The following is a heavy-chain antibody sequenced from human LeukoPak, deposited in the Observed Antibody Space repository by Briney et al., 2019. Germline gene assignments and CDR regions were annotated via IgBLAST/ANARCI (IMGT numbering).Heavy chain of an antibody. CDR2: IYYSGST. V-gene: IGHV4-59*01. CDR3: ARDQPLMAFDI. D-gene: IGHD5-24*01. Sequence: SETLSLTCTVSGGSISSYYWSWIRQPPGKGLEWIGYIYYSGSTNFNPSLKSRVTISVDTSKNQFSLKLSSVTAADTAVYYCARDQPLMAFDIWGQGTMVTVSS. J-gene: IGHJ3*02. CDR1: GGSISSYY.